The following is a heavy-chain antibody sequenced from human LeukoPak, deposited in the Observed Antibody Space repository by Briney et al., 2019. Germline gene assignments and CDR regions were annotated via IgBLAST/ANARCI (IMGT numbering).Heavy chain of an antibody. CDR3: ARSWAGPVDGAFDI. J-gene: IGHJ3*02. CDR2: INHSGST. D-gene: IGHD6-19*01. CDR1: GGSFSGYY. V-gene: IGHV4-34*01. Sequence: PSETLSLTCAVYGGSFSGYYWSWIRQPPGKGLEWIGEINHSGSTNYNPSLKSRVTISVDTSKNQFSLKLSSVTAADTAVYYCARSWAGPVDGAFDIWGQGTMVTVSS.